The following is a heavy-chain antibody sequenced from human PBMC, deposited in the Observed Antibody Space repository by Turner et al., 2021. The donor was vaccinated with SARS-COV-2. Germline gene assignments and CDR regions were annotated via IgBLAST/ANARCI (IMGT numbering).Heavy chain of an antibody. J-gene: IGHJ4*02. CDR2: ISSSGGTT. CDR3: ANVGSYFFDY. CDR1: GFTFSNSA. D-gene: IGHD3-10*01. V-gene: IGHV3-23*01. Sequence: EVQLLASGGGLVPPGGSLRLSCAASGFTFSNSAMSWVRQAPGKGLEWVSTISSSGGTTYYADSVKGRFTISRDNSKNTLYLQMNSLRAGETALYYCANVGSYFFDYWGPGTLVTVSS.